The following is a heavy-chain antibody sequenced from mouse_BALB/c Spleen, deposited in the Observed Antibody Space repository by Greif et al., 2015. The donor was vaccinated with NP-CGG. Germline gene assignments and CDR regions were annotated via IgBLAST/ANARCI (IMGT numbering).Heavy chain of an antibody. D-gene: IGHD1-1*01. Sequence: EVQVVESGPGLVKPSQSLSLTCSVTGYSITSGYYWNWIRQFPGNKLEWMGYISYDGSNNYNPSLKNRISITRDTSKNQFFLKLNSVTTEDTATYYCARGGSSYDYWGQGTTLTVSS. CDR1: GYSITSGYY. CDR2: ISYDGSN. CDR3: ARGGSSYDY. J-gene: IGHJ2*01. V-gene: IGHV3-6*02.